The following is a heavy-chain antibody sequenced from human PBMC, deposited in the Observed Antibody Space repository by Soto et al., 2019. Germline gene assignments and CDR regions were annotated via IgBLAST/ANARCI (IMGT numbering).Heavy chain of an antibody. CDR2: ISAYNGNT. CDR3: ARDGAFTIFGVVTNGVGYYFDY. V-gene: IGHV1-18*01. J-gene: IGHJ4*02. CDR1: GYTFTSYG. Sequence: QVQLVQSGAEVKKPGASVKVSCKASGYTFTSYGISWVRQAPGQGLEWMGWISAYNGNTNYAQKLQGRVTMTTDTSTSTAYMELRSLRSDDTAVYYCARDGAFTIFGVVTNGVGYYFDYWGQGTLVTVSS. D-gene: IGHD3-3*01.